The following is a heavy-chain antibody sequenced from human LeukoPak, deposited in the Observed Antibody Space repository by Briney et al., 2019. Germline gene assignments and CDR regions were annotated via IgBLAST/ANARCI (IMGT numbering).Heavy chain of an antibody. J-gene: IGHJ4*02. V-gene: IGHV3-30*18. CDR1: GFTFSSYG. D-gene: IGHD1-26*01. Sequence: PGRSLRLSCAASGFTFSSYGMHWVRQAPGKGLEWVAVISYDGSNNYYADSVKGRFTISRDNSKNTLYLQMNSLRAEDTAVYYCAKDFSRENYWGQGTLVTVSS. CDR3: AKDFSRENY. CDR2: ISYDGSNN.